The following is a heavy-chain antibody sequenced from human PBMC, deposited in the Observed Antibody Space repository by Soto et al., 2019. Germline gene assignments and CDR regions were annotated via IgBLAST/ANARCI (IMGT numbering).Heavy chain of an antibody. D-gene: IGHD3-10*01. CDR2: ISAYNGNT. V-gene: IGHV1-18*01. J-gene: IGHJ6*02. Sequence: QVQLVQSGAEVQKPGASVKVSCKASGYTFTSYGISWVRQAPGQGLEWMGWISAYNGNTNYAQKLQGRVTMITDTARSTAYMELRSLRSDDTGVYYCARGAGITTVRGVNYYYYGMDVWGQGTTVTVSS. CDR1: GYTFTSYG. CDR3: ARGAGITTVRGVNYYYYGMDV.